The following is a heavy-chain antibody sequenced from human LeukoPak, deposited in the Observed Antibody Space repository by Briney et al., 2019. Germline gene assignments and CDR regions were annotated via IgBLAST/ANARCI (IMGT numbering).Heavy chain of an antibody. CDR2: ISGSGGST. D-gene: IGHD4-17*01. V-gene: IGHV3-23*01. CDR1: GFTFSSYA. J-gene: IGHJ4*02. Sequence: PGGSLRLSCAASGFTFSSYAMSWVRQAPGKGLEWVSAISGSGGSTYYADSVKGRFAISRDNSKNTLYLQMNSLRAEDTAVYYCAKDLDYGDYGDYWGQGTLVTVSS. CDR3: AKDLDYGDYGDY.